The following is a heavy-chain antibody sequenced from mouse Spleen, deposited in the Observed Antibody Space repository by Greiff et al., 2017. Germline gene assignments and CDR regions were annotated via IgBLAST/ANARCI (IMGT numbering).Heavy chain of an antibody. CDR3: ARNSNYYFDY. CDR2: IDPSDSYT. D-gene: IGHD2-5*01. CDR1: GYTFTSYW. Sequence: VRLQQSGAELVMPGASVKLSCKASGYTFTSYWMHWVKQRPGQGLEWIGEIDPSDSYTNYNQKFKGKATLTVDKSSSTAYMQLSSLTSEDSAVYYCARNSNYYFDYWGQGTTLTVSS. J-gene: IGHJ2*01. V-gene: IGHV1-69*01.